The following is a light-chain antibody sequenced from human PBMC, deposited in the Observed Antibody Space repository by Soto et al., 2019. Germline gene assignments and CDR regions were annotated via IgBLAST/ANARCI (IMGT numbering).Light chain of an antibody. J-gene: IGLJ2*01. Sequence: QSALTQPASVSGSPGQSITISCTVTTSDIGGYNYISWYQQHPGKAPKFIIYDVRNRPSGVSNRFSGSRSGNTASLTISGLQAEDEADYYCSSYTSSSTVIFGGGTKVTVL. V-gene: IGLV2-14*03. CDR1: TSDIGGYNY. CDR3: SSYTSSSTVI. CDR2: DVR.